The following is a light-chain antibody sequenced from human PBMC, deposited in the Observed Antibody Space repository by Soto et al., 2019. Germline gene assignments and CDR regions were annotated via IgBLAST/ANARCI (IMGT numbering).Light chain of an antibody. V-gene: IGLV1-44*01. CDR2: SNN. Sequence: QSVLTQPPSASGTPGQRVTISCSGSSSNIGSNTVSWYQQLPGTAPKLLIYSNNQRPSGVPDRFSGSKSGTSASLAISGLQSEDEAGYYCAAWDDSLSGLVFGGGTKLTVL. CDR3: AAWDDSLSGLV. CDR1: SSNIGSNT. J-gene: IGLJ2*01.